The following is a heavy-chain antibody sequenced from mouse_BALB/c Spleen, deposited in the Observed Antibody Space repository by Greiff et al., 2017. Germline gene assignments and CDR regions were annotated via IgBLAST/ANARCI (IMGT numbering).Heavy chain of an antibody. CDR2: IDTSDSYT. Sequence: QVHVKQSGAELVMPGASVKMSCKASGYTFTDYWMHWVKQRPGQGLEWIGAIDTSDSYTSYNQKFKGKATLTVDESSSTAYMQLSSLTSEDSAVYYCARVSGPRGAMDYWGQGTSVTVSS. CDR1: GYTFTDYW. CDR3: ARVSGPRGAMDY. D-gene: IGHD3-1*01. J-gene: IGHJ4*01. V-gene: IGHV1-69*01.